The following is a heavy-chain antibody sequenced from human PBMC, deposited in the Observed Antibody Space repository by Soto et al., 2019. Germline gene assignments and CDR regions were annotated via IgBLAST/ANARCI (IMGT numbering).Heavy chain of an antibody. D-gene: IGHD3-22*01. CDR2: IIPIFGTA. CDR1: GGTFSSYA. V-gene: IGHV1-69*13. J-gene: IGHJ4*02. Sequence: SVKVSCKASGGTFSSYAISWVRQAPGQGLEWMGGIIPIFGTANYAQKFQGRVTITADESTSTAYMELSSLRSEDTAVYYCVREVDTYYYDSSGYTPAYFDSWGQGTLVTVSS. CDR3: VREVDTYYYDSSGYTPAYFDS.